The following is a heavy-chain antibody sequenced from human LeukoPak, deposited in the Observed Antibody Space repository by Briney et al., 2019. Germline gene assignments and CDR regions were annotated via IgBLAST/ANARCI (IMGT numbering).Heavy chain of an antibody. V-gene: IGHV1-8*01. Sequence: ASVKVSCKASGYTFTSYDINWVRRATGQGLEWMGWMNPNSGNTGYAQKFQGRVTMTRNTSISTAYMELSSLRSEDTAVYYCARVSSFVSITMVRGTPSSYYYYGMDVWGQGTTVTVSS. J-gene: IGHJ6*02. CDR3: ARVSSFVSITMVRGTPSSYYYYGMDV. CDR2: MNPNSGNT. CDR1: GYTFTSYD. D-gene: IGHD3-10*01.